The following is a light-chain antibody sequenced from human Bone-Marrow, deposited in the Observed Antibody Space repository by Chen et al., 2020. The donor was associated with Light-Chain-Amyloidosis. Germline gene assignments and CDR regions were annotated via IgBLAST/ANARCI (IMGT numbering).Light chain of an antibody. J-gene: IGLJ1*01. Sequence: QSALTQPASVSVSPGQSISISCTGTSSDVGGDNHVSWYQQHPDKAPKLMIYEVTNRPSWVSDRFAGSKSDNTAPLTIYGLQTEDEADYFCSSYTITNPLVFGSGTRVTDL. CDR1: SSDVGGDNH. V-gene: IGLV2-14*01. CDR2: EVT. CDR3: SSYTITNPLV.